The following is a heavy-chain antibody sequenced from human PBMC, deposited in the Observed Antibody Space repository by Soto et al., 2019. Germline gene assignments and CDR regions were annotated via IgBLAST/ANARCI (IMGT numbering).Heavy chain of an antibody. Sequence: QVQLVQSGAEVKKPGASVKVSCKASGYTFTTHGISWVRQVPGQGLEWMGWVRGDNGHTNYAQSLQGGVTMTTDTSTNTAYMELRSLRSDDTAVYYCARDLGYCRSGTCYREWFDPWGQGTLVTVSS. J-gene: IGHJ5*02. V-gene: IGHV1-18*01. CDR3: ARDLGYCRSGTCYREWFDP. D-gene: IGHD2-15*01. CDR2: VRGDNGHT. CDR1: GYTFTTHG.